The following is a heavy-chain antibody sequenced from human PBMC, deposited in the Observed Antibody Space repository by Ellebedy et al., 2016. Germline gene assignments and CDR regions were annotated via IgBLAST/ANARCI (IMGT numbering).Heavy chain of an antibody. CDR3: AKWNGGWYAFEV. J-gene: IGHJ3*01. CDR1: GGSVSSDY. V-gene: IGHV4-59*02. Sequence: SETLSLTCNVSGGSVSSDYWNWIRRPPGKGLEWIGYVFHTGTTNYNPSLKSRVTMSVDTSKSQFSLRLTSLTAADTAVYYCAKWNGGWYAFEVWGQGTMVTVSS. D-gene: IGHD6-19*01. CDR2: VFHTGTT.